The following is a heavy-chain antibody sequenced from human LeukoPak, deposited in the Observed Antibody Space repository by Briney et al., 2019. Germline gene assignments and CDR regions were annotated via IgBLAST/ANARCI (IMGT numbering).Heavy chain of an antibody. CDR1: GGTFNSYA. CDR3: ARDLNRLDTGYFDY. V-gene: IGHV1-69*13. J-gene: IGHJ4*02. CDR2: IIPIFGTA. Sequence: SVKVSCKAFGGTFNSYAISWVRQAPGQGLEWMGGIIPIFGTANYAQKFQGRVTITADESTSTAYMELSSLRSEDTAVYYCARDLNRLDTGYFDYWGQGTLVTVSS. D-gene: IGHD5-18*01.